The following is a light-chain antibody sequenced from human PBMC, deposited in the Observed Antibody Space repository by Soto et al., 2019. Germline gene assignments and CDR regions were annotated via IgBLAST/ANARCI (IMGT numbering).Light chain of an antibody. Sequence: DIQMTQSPSTLSASVGDRVTITCRASQSISNWLAWYQQKPGKAPKLLIFDASTLESGVPSRFSGSGSGTEFTLTISGLQPDDFATYYCQQYNNYCTFGQGTKREIQ. CDR3: QQYNNYCT. V-gene: IGKV1-5*01. CDR2: DAS. CDR1: QSISNW. J-gene: IGKJ2*01.